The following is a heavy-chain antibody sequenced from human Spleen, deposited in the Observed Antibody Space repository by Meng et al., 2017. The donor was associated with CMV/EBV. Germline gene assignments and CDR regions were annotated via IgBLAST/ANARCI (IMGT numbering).Heavy chain of an antibody. D-gene: IGHD5/OR15-5a*01. J-gene: IGHJ4*02. CDR3: ARGSVYFDR. CDR2: LYGDGKT. CDR1: GFNVNANY. Sequence: LTLSCAVSGFNVNANYVSWLRQPPGRGLNWVAVLYGDGKTYYSDSVMGRFNISRDNSRNTVYLQMNNLGAEDAAMYFCARGSVYFDRWGQGTLVTVSS. V-gene: IGHV3-53*01.